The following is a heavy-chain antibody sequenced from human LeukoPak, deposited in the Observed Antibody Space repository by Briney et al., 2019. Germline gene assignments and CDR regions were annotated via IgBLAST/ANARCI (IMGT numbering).Heavy chain of an antibody. V-gene: IGHV6-1*01. CDR2: TYYRSKWYN. D-gene: IGHD6-19*01. Sequence: SQTLSLTCAISGDSFSSNSAAWNWIRQSPSSGLEWLGRTYYRSKWYNDYAVSVKSRITINPDTSKNQFSLQLNSVTPEDTAVYYCARGWQQWLVIDYWGQGTLVTVSS. CDR3: ARGWQQWLVIDY. J-gene: IGHJ4*02. CDR1: GDSFSSNSAA.